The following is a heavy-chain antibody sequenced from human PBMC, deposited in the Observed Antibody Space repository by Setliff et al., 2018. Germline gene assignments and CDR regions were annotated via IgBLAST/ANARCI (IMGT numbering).Heavy chain of an antibody. J-gene: IGHJ6*03. CDR2: TYHSGSI. CDR1: GGSISSSNW. CDR3: ARGLEGEDYFYYMDV. Sequence: SETLSLTCTVSGGSISSSNWWTWVRQPPGEGLEWIGETYHSGSINYNPSLKSRVTMSVDKSKNQFSLKLTSVTAADTAVYYCARGLEGEDYFYYMDVWGKGNTVTVSS. V-gene: IGHV4-4*02. D-gene: IGHD2-21*01.